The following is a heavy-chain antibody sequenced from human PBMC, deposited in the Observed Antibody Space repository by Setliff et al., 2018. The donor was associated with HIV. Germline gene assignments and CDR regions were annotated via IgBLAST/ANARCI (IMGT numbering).Heavy chain of an antibody. CDR1: GYTFSTNA. D-gene: IGHD3-10*01. CDR3: AREESTEDYGSGSYWWFDP. J-gene: IGHJ5*02. CDR2: INAGDDNT. V-gene: IGHV1-3*01. Sequence: GASVKVSCKASGYTFSTNAIHWVRQAPGQRLEWMGYINAGDDNTRYSQKFQGRVTITRDTSANTAYMELSSLRSEDTAVYYCAREESTEDYGSGSYWWFDPWGQGTLVTVLL.